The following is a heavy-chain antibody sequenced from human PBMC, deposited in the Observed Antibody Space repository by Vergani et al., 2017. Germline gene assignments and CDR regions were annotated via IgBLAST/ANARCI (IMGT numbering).Heavy chain of an antibody. CDR1: GGSISSGDYY. J-gene: IGHJ6*02. CDR2: IYYSGST. CDR3: ARVGVVRGVSYYYYYYGMDV. D-gene: IGHD3-10*01. Sequence: QVQLQESGPGLVKPSQTLSLTCTVSGGSISSGDYYWSWIRQPPGKGLEWIGYIYYSGSTYYNPSLKSRVTMSVDTSKNQFSLKLSSVTAADTAVYYCARVGVVRGVSYYYYYYGMDVWGQGTTVTVSS. V-gene: IGHV4-30-4*08.